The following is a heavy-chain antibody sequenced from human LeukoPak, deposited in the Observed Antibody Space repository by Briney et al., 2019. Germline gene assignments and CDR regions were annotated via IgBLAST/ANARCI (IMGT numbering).Heavy chain of an antibody. J-gene: IGHJ4*02. D-gene: IGHD3-22*01. CDR3: ATGEYSSGYLLGH. Sequence: GASVKVSCKASGYTFTGYYMNWVRQAPGQGLESMGWINPNSGGTKYAQKFQGRVTVTRDTSTSTVYMELSRLRSDDTAVYYCATGEYSSGYLLGHWGQGTLVIVSS. CDR1: GYTFTGYY. CDR2: INPNSGGT. V-gene: IGHV1-2*02.